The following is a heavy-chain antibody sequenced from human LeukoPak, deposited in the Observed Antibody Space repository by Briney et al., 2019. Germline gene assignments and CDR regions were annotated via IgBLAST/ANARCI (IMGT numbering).Heavy chain of an antibody. Sequence: PGGSLRLSCAASGFTFDDYGMSWVRQAPGKGLEWVSGINWNGGSTGYADPVKGRFTISRDNAKNSLYLQMNSLRAEDTALYYCARDLLVVVGAAFDYWGQGTLVTVSS. D-gene: IGHD1-26*01. CDR2: INWNGGST. V-gene: IGHV3-20*04. J-gene: IGHJ4*02. CDR3: ARDLLVVVGAAFDY. CDR1: GFTFDDYG.